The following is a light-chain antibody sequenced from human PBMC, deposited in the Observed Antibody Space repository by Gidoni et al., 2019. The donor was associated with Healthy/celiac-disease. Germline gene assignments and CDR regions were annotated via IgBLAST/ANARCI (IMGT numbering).Light chain of an antibody. J-gene: IGKJ1*01. CDR1: QGISSY. Sequence: AIRMTQSPSSLSASTGDRVTITCRASQGISSYLAWYQQKPGKAPKLLIYAASTLQSGVPSRFSGSGSGTDFTLTISCLQSEEFATYYCQQYYSYPQTFGQGTKVEIK. V-gene: IGKV1-8*01. CDR2: AAS. CDR3: QQYYSYPQT.